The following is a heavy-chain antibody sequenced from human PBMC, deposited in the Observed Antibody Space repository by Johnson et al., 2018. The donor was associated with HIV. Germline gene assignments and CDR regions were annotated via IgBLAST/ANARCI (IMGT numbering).Heavy chain of an antibody. Sequence: MQLVESGGGLVQPGGSLTLSCAAPGFSVSSYYMTWVRQAPGKGLDWVSRTRNKANSYTTEYAASVKGRFIISRDDSKNTLYLQMNSLKTEDTAVYYCTREGRTVAAFTVGAFHIWGQGTVVTVSS. V-gene: IGHV3-72*01. CDR3: TREGRTVAAFTVGAFHI. CDR1: GFSVSSYY. J-gene: IGHJ3*02. CDR2: TRNKANSYTT. D-gene: IGHD6-19*01.